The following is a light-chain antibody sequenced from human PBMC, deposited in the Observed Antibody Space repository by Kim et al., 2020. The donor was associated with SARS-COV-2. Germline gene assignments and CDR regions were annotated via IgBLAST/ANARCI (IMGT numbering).Light chain of an antibody. V-gene: IGLV3-19*01. J-gene: IGLJ3*02. CDR2: GQK. CDR1: SLSTYA. Sequence: SVALGQTVRITCQGDSLSTYAASWYQQKAGQAPVFVMYGQKRPSGIPGRFSGSSSGTTASLTITGAQAEDEADYYCNSRDSSDHWGFGGGTKLTVL. CDR3: NSRDSSDHWG.